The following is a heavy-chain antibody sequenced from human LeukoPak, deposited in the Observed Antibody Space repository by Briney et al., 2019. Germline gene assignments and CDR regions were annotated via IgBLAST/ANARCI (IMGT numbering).Heavy chain of an antibody. Sequence: PSETLSLTCTVSGGSISSSSYYWGWIRQPPGKGLEWIGSIYYSGSTYYNPSLKSRVTISVDTSKNQFSLKLSSVTAADTAVYYCAREGPWIQLWLLDYMDVWGKGTTVTVSS. CDR2: IYYSGST. V-gene: IGHV4-39*07. CDR1: GGSISSSSYY. CDR3: AREGPWIQLWLLDYMDV. D-gene: IGHD5-18*01. J-gene: IGHJ6*03.